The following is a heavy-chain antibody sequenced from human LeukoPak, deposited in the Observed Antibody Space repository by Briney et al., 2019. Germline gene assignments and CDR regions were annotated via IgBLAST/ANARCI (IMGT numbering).Heavy chain of an antibody. D-gene: IGHD5-24*01. V-gene: IGHV1-18*01. CDR1: GYTFTSYG. CDR3: ARVEMATECNDY. J-gene: IGHJ4*02. CDR2: ISGYKGNT. Sequence: GASVKVSCKASGYTFTSYGITWVRQAPGQGLEWMGWISGYKGNTNYAQKLQGRVTMTTDTSTSTAYMELRSLRSDDTAVYYCARVEMATECNDYWGQGTLVTVSS.